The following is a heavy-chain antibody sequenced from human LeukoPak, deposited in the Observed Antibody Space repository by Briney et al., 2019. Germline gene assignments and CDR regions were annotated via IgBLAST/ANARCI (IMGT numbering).Heavy chain of an antibody. Sequence: PGGSLRLSYAASGFTFRSYAMSWVRQAPGKGLEWISVISGSGGSTYSADSVKGRFTISRDNSKNTLYVQMNSLRAEDTAVYYCAKSPLIRGEYYFDYWGQGTLVTVSS. V-gene: IGHV3-23*01. CDR1: GFTFRSYA. CDR2: ISGSGGST. J-gene: IGHJ4*02. CDR3: AKSPLIRGEYYFDY. D-gene: IGHD3-3*01.